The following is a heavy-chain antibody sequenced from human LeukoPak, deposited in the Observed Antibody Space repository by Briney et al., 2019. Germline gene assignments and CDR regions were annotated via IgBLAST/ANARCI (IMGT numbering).Heavy chain of an antibody. D-gene: IGHD2-21*01. J-gene: IGHJ4*02. V-gene: IGHV1-2*02. CDR1: GYTFTGYY. CDR2: INPNSGGT. Sequence: GASVKVSCKASGYTFTGYYMHWVRQAPGQGLEWMGWINPNSGGTNYAQKFQGRVTMTRDTSISTAYMELSRLRSDDTAVYYCARVEASLSYCGGDCYFDYWGQGTLVTVSS. CDR3: ARVEASLSYCGGDCYFDY.